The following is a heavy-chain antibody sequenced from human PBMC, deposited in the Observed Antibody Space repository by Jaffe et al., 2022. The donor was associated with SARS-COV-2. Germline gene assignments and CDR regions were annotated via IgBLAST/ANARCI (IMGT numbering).Heavy chain of an antibody. V-gene: IGHV3-13*01. Sequence: EVQLVESGGGLVQPGGSLRLSCAASGFTFSSYDMHWVRQATGKGLEWVSAIGTAGDTYYPGSVKGRFTISRENAKNSLYLQMNSLRAGDTAVYYCARDLFAAPGGSLGMDVWGQGTTVTVSS. J-gene: IGHJ6*02. CDR2: IGTAGDT. CDR3: ARDLFAAPGGSLGMDV. CDR1: GFTFSSYD. D-gene: IGHD6-25*01.